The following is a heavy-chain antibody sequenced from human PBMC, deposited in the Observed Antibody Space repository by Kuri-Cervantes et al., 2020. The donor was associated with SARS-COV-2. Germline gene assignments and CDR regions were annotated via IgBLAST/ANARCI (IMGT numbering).Heavy chain of an antibody. J-gene: IGHJ4*02. CDR1: GFTFRNYW. D-gene: IGHD1-1*01. Sequence: GESLKISCGASGFTFRNYWMSWVRQAPGQGLVWVSCINPDGSYTNNADSVKGRFTLSRDNAKNMLFLQMNSLRAEDTAVNYCVSDGDHWNFDYWGQGALVTVSS. CDR3: VSDGDHWNFDY. CDR2: INPDGSYT. V-gene: IGHV3-74*01.